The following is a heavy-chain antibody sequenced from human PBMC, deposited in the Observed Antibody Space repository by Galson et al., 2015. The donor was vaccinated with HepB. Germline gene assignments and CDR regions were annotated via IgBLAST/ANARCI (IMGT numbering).Heavy chain of an antibody. V-gene: IGHV3-48*02. CDR3: AFRGTSGRVY. CDR1: GFTFGDYT. Sequence: SLRLSCAASGFTFGDYTMNWVRQAPGKGLEWISYISSSSSTLYYADSVKGRLTISRDNAKKSLYLQMNSLRDEDTAVYYCAFRGTSGRVYWGRGALVTVSS. CDR2: ISSSSSTL. D-gene: IGHD3-10*01. J-gene: IGHJ4*02.